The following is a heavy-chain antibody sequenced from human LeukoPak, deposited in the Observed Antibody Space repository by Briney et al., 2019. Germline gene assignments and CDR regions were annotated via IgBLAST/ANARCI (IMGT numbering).Heavy chain of an antibody. CDR2: ISSSSSHI. D-gene: IGHD2-21*01. CDR1: GFTFSNYR. CDR3: AKIPDYYGMDV. V-gene: IGHV3-21*06. Sequence: PGGSLRLSCAASGFTFSNYRMNWVRQAPGKGLEWVSFISSSSSHIYYADSVKGRFTISRDNSKNSLYLQMNSLRAEDTAVYYCAKIPDYYGMDVWGQGTTVTVSS. J-gene: IGHJ6*02.